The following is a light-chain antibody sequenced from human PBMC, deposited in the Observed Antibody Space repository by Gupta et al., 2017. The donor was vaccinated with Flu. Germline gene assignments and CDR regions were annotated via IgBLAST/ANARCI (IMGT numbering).Light chain of an antibody. Sequence: PSSLSASVGDRVTITCRASQRTNNYLNWYQQKPGKAPKLLIYAASSLQSGVPSRFSGSGSGTDFTLTISSLQPEDFATYYCQQSDSTPTAFGQGTRVEIK. CDR2: AAS. J-gene: IGKJ1*01. CDR3: QQSDSTPTA. CDR1: QRTNNY. V-gene: IGKV1-39*01.